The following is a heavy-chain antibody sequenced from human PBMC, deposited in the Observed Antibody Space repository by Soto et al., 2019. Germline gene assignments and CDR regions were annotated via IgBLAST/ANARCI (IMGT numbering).Heavy chain of an antibody. D-gene: IGHD6-19*01. J-gene: IGHJ5*02. CDR2: ISGSGGST. CDR1: GFTFSSYA. CDR3: ARRSIAVAGLTNWFDP. V-gene: IGHV3-23*01. Sequence: EVQLLESGGGLVQPGGSLRLSCAASGFTFSSYAMSWVRQAPGKGLEWVSAISGSGGSTYYADSVKGRFTISRDNSKNTLYLQMNSLRAEDTAVYYCARRSIAVAGLTNWFDPWGQGTLVTVSS.